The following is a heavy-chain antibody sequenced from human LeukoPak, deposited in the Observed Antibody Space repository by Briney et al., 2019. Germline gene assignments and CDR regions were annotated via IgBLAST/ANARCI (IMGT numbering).Heavy chain of an antibody. CDR3: ARDAGDYVPGAFDI. J-gene: IGHJ3*02. D-gene: IGHD4-17*01. CDR2: IYYGGST. CDR1: GFIVSSNY. Sequence: GGSLRLSCAASGFIVSSNYMNWVRQAPGKGLEWVSVIYYGGSTYYADSVKGRFTISRDNSKNTLYLQMNSLRAEDTAVYYCARDAGDYVPGAFDIWGQGTMVTVSS. V-gene: IGHV3-66*01.